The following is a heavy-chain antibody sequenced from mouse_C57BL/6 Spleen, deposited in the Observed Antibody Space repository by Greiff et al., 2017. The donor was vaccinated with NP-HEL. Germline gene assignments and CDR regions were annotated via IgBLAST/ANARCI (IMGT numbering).Heavy chain of an antibody. Sequence: QVHVKQSGTELVKPGASVKLSCKASGYTFTSYWMHWVKQRPGQGLEWIGSINPSNGGTNYNEKFKSKATLTVDKSSSTAYMQLSSLTSEDSAVYYCAGLGDYDYDAWFAYWGQGTLVTVSA. D-gene: IGHD2-4*01. CDR2: INPSNGGT. V-gene: IGHV1-53*01. J-gene: IGHJ3*01. CDR3: AGLGDYDYDAWFAY. CDR1: GYTFTSYW.